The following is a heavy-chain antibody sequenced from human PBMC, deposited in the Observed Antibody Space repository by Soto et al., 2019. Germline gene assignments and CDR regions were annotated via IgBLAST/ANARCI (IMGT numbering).Heavy chain of an antibody. D-gene: IGHD6-13*01. CDR2: IYWDDDK. Sequence: QITLKESGPKLVKPTQTLTLTCTFSGFSLSTSGVAVGWIRQPPGKALEWLALIYWDDDKRYSPSLKSRLTITKDSDKHQVVLTMTNMDPVDTATYYCAHSPPSSSTWAPDYWGQGTLVTVSS. J-gene: IGHJ4*02. CDR3: AHSPPSSSTWAPDY. CDR1: GFSLSTSGVA. V-gene: IGHV2-5*02.